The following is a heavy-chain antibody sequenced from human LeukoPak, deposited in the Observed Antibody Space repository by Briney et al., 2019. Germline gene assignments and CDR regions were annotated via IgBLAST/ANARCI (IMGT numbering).Heavy chain of an antibody. V-gene: IGHV3-74*01. CDR2: IHSDGRVT. J-gene: IGHJ4*02. CDR3: ARAQDTYNSLYFDY. D-gene: IGHD5-24*01. Sequence: PGGSLRLSCVASGFTFSSYAMSWVRQAPGKGLVWVSRIHSDGRVTTYADSVRGRFTISKDSARNTLYLQMNTLRVEDTAVYYCARAQDTYNSLYFDYWGQGALVTVPS. CDR1: GFTFSSYA.